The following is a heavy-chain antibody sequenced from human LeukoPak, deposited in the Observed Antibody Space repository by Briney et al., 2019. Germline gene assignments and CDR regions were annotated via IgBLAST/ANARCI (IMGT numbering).Heavy chain of an antibody. D-gene: IGHD4-17*01. J-gene: IGHJ5*02. V-gene: IGHV3-23*01. CDR3: TKDPNGDYVGAFDP. CDR2: ITAGHYPT. CDR1: GFSFSSFA. Sequence: TGGSLRLSCAASGFSFSSFAMTWVRQAPGKGLEWVSSITAGHYPTYNTDSVKGRFTISRDNSKNTLYLQMNSLRADDTVVYYCTKDPNGDYVGAFDPWGQGTLVTVSS.